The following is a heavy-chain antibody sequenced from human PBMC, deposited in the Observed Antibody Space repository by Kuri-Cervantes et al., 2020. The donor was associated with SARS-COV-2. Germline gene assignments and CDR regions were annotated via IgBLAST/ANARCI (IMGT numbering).Heavy chain of an antibody. CDR1: GFTFSSYA. V-gene: IGHV3-23*01. CDR3: AREYPNY. Sequence: GESLKISCAASGFTFSSYAMSWVRQAPGKGLEWVSAISGSGGSTYYADSVKGRVTVSRDNAKNSLYLQMNSLRAEDTAVYYCAREYPNYWGQGTLVTVSS. CDR2: ISGSGGST. J-gene: IGHJ4*02.